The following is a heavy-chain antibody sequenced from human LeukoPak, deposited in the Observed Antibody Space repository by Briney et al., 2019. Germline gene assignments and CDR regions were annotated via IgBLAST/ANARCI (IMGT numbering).Heavy chain of an antibody. CDR3: ARDVEGWFDP. V-gene: IGHV3-48*04. CDR2: ISSSSTI. J-gene: IGHJ5*02. Sequence: PGGSLRLSCAASGFTFSSYSMNWVRQAPGEGLEWGSYISSSSTIYYADSVKGRFTTSRDNAKNSPYLLSNRLRAEETARYYFARDVEGWFDPWGQGTLVTVSS. D-gene: IGHD1-1*01. CDR1: GFTFSSYS.